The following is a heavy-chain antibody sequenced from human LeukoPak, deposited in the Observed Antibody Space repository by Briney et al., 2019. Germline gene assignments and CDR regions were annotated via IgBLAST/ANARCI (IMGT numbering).Heavy chain of an antibody. J-gene: IGHJ4*02. V-gene: IGHV3-30*14. CDR1: GFTFSTYV. CDR3: AWAVSIAAAAHFDY. Sequence: GGSLRLSCVASGFTFSTYVMHWVRQARAKGWGGGAIISYDGSNKYYADSVRGRLTISRDNSKHTLYLQMNSLRAEDTAVYYCAWAVSIAAAAHFDYWGQGTLVTVSS. CDR2: ISYDGSNK. D-gene: IGHD6-13*01.